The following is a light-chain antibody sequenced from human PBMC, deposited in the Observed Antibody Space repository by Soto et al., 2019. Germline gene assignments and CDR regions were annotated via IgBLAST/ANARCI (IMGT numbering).Light chain of an antibody. J-gene: IGLJ1*01. CDR3: SSYTSSSPYV. V-gene: IGLV2-14*01. Sequence: QSALTQPASVSGSPGQSITISCTGTSSDVGGYNYVSWYQQHPGNAPKLIIYDVSDRPSGVSNRFSGSKSGNAASLTISGLQAEDEADYYCSSYTSSSPYVFGTGTKVTVL. CDR1: SSDVGGYNY. CDR2: DVS.